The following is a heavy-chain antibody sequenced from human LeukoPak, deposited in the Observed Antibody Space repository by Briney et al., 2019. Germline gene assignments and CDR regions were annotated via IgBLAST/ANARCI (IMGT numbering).Heavy chain of an antibody. V-gene: IGHV3-23*01. D-gene: IGHD6-19*01. CDR1: GFTFSTYP. CDR3: ATSSGWYPKYFGY. CDR2: ITAGTSDT. Sequence: GGSLRLSCAASGFTFSTYPTSWVRQAPGKGLEWFSSITAGTSDTIYADSVKGRFTIPRDNSKNTLSLQMNSLRAEDTALYYCATSSGWYPKYFGYWGQGILVSVSS. J-gene: IGHJ4*02.